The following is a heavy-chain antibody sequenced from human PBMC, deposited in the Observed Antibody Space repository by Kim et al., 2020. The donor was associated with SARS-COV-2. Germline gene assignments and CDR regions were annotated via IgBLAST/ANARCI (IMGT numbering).Heavy chain of an antibody. CDR3: ARQFYYDILTGYYIEDYYYYYGMDV. D-gene: IGHD3-9*01. J-gene: IGHJ6*02. V-gene: IGHV3-21*01. Sequence: GGSLRLSCAASGFTFSSYSMNWVRQAPGKGLEWVSSISSSSSYIYYADSVKGRFTISRDNAKNSLYLQMNSLRAEDTAVYCCARQFYYDILTGYYIEDYYYYYGMDVWGQGTTVTVSS. CDR2: ISSSSSYI. CDR1: GFTFSSYS.